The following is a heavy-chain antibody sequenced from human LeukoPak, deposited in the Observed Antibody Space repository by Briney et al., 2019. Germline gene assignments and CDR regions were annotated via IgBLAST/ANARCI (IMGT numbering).Heavy chain of an antibody. J-gene: IGHJ4*02. CDR1: GYTLTELS. Sequence: ASVKVSCKVSGYTLTELSMHWVRQAPGKGLEWMGGFDPEDGETIYAQKFQGRVTMTEGTSTDTAYMELSSLRSGDTAVYYCATAGDYEGLFDYWGQGTLVTVSS. CDR3: ATAGDYEGLFDY. CDR2: FDPEDGET. V-gene: IGHV1-24*01. D-gene: IGHD4-17*01.